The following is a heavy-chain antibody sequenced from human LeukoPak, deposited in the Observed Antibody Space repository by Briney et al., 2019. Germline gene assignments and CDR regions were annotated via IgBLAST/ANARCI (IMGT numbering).Heavy chain of an antibody. CDR1: GFTFSCCG. Sequence: PGGSLRLSCAASGFTFSCCGMHWVRQAAGKGLEWVTVLSSDGNNQYYADSVKGRFTISRDISKNTIYLQMNSLRAEDTAVYYCARVSVRYGDYYFDHWGQGTLVIVSS. CDR3: ARVSVRYGDYYFDH. D-gene: IGHD4-17*01. V-gene: IGHV3-30*03. J-gene: IGHJ4*02. CDR2: LSSDGNNQ.